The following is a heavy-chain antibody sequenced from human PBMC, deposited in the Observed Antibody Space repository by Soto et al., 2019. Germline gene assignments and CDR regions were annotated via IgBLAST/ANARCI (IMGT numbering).Heavy chain of an antibody. D-gene: IGHD3-3*01. CDR2: IYNSGST. CDR1: GGSISSGGYY. V-gene: IGHV4-31*03. Sequence: PSETLSLTCTVSGGSISSGGYYWSWIRQHPGKSLEWIGYIYNSGSTYYNPSLKSRVTISVDTSKNQIYLKLSSMTAADTAVYNCARGGVAIFGVVSYYYYYMDVWGKGTTVTVSS. CDR3: ARGGVAIFGVVSYYYYYMDV. J-gene: IGHJ6*03.